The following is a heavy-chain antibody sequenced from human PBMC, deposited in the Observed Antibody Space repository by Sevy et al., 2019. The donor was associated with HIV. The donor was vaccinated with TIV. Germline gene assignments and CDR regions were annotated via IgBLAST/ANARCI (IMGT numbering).Heavy chain of an antibody. Sequence: GGSLRLSCAASGFTFSNTWMSWVRQAPGKGLELVGRIKSKNDGGTTDYAAPVIGRFTISRDDSKGTLYLRMNSLKIEDTAVYYCTTMGWHDGFDIWGQGTMVTVSS. CDR3: TTMGWHDGFDI. CDR2: IKSKNDGGTT. CDR1: GFTFSNTW. V-gene: IGHV3-15*01. J-gene: IGHJ3*02.